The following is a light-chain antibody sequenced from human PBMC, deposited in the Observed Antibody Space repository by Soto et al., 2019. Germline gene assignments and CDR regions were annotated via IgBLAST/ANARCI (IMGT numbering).Light chain of an antibody. CDR1: ASDVGAYNY. Sequence: QSVLTQPASVSGSPGQSITISCTGTASDVGAYNYVSWYQHHPDKAPKLMIYEVRNRPSGVSNRFSGSKSVNTASLTISGLQPEDEADYYCGSYATSETFVFGTGIRSPX. CDR3: GSYATSETFV. CDR2: EVR. J-gene: IGLJ1*01. V-gene: IGLV2-14*01.